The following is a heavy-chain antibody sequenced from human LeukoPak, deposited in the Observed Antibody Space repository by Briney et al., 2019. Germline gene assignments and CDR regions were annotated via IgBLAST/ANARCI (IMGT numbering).Heavy chain of an antibody. CDR3: AKDRSSAREDLGYACDI. V-gene: IGHV3-9*01. J-gene: IGHJ3*02. D-gene: IGHD7-27*01. CDR2: ISWNSGSI. Sequence: GGSLRLSCAASGFTFDDYAMHWVRQAPGKGLEWVSGISWNSGSIGYADSVKGRFTISRDNAKNSLYLQMNSLRAEDTALYYCAKDRSSAREDLGYACDIWGQGTKVTVSS. CDR1: GFTFDDYA.